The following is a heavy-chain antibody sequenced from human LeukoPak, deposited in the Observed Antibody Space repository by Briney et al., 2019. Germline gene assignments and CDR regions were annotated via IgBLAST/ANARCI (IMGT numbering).Heavy chain of an antibody. J-gene: IGHJ5*02. CDR1: GYTFTSYY. Sequence: ASVKVSCKASGYTFTSYYMHWVRQAPGQGLEWLGLINPTGSSTLYAQKFQGRVTMTRDMSTTTDYMELSSLRSDDTAVYYCARDNSVGDVAWWFDPWGQGTLVTVSS. CDR3: ARDNSVGDVAWWFDP. CDR2: INPTGSST. D-gene: IGHD1-26*01. V-gene: IGHV1-46*01.